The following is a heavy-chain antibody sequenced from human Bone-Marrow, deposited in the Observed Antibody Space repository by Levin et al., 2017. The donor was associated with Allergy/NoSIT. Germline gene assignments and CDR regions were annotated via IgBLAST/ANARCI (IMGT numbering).Heavy chain of an antibody. CDR2: VDPDYGEK. V-gene: IGHV1-24*01. Sequence: GGSLRLSCKVSGHNLTDLSMHWVRQTPGKGLEWMGGVDPDYGEKVYAQMFQGRVTMTEDTSKDTAYMELSSLRSDDTAVYYCATDTTMVEGGYFDLWGRGTLVTVSS. CDR1: GHNLTDLS. J-gene: IGHJ2*01. D-gene: IGHD5-18*01. CDR3: ATDTTMVEGGYFDL.